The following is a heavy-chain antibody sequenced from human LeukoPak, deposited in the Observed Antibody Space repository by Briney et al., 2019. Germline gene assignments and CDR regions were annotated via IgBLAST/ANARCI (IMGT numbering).Heavy chain of an antibody. V-gene: IGHV3-23*01. Sequence: GGSLRLSCAASRFTFTIYGMSWVRQAPGKGLEWVSVISGSGHSTYYADSVKGRFTISRDSSKNTLFLQMNRLRPEDAAVYYCAKAPVTTCRGAYCYPFDYWGQGTLVTVSS. CDR1: RFTFTIYG. CDR2: ISGSGHST. CDR3: AKAPVTTCRGAYCYPFDY. D-gene: IGHD2-21*01. J-gene: IGHJ4*02.